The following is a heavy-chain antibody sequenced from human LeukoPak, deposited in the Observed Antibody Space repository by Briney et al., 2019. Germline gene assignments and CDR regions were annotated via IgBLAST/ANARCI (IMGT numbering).Heavy chain of an antibody. CDR2: IWYDGSNK. Sequence: PGGSLRLSCAASGFTFSSYAMHWVRQAPGKGLEWVAVIWYDGSNKYYADSVKGRFTISRDNSKNTLYLQMNSLRAEDTAVYYCAREHGGYCSSTSCYGLHYYYYGMDVWGQGTTVTVSS. J-gene: IGHJ6*02. CDR1: GFTFSSYA. V-gene: IGHV3-33*08. D-gene: IGHD2-2*01. CDR3: AREHGGYCSSTSCYGLHYYYYGMDV.